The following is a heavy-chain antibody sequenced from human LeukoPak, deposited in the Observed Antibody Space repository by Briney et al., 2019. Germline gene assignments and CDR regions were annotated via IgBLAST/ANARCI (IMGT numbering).Heavy chain of an antibody. CDR2: IWYDGSYK. J-gene: IGHJ4*02. Sequence: GGSLRLSCAASGFTFSSYGMHWVRQAPGKGLEWVAVIWYDGSYKYYADSVKGRFTISRDNSKNTLYLQMNSLRAEDTAVYYCVGGRDYYGSGRFDYWGQGTLVTVSS. CDR1: GFTFSSYG. D-gene: IGHD3-10*01. V-gene: IGHV3-33*01. CDR3: VGGRDYYGSGRFDY.